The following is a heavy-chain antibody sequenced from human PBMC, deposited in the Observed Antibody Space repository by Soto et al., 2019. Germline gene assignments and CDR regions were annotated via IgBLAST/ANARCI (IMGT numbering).Heavy chain of an antibody. D-gene: IGHD2-2*01. CDR3: GSGPSTTWIDN. CDR1: GGSITSQHYY. Sequence: SETLSLACTVSGGSITSQHYYWGWIRQPPGKGLEWIGSIYSGGNTYYNPSLRSRLTIFVDTAKNLISLKLSSVTAADSAIYYCGSGPSTTWIDNWGLGTQVTVSS. V-gene: IGHV4-39*01. CDR2: IYSGGNT. J-gene: IGHJ4*02.